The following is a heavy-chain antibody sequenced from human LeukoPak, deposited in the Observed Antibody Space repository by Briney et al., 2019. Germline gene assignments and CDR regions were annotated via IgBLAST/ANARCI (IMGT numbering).Heavy chain of an antibody. J-gene: IGHJ4*02. CDR3: AKTTCSDECACDY. CDR2: IRYDSNNK. CDR1: GFTFSNYG. V-gene: IGHV3-30*02. Sequence: GGSLRLSCAASGFTFSNYGIHWVRQAPGKGLEWVSFIRYDSNNKQYADSVKGRFTISRDNSKNTLYLQMNSLRTEDTAVYYCAKTTCSDECACDYWGQGTLVTVSS. D-gene: IGHD6-19*01.